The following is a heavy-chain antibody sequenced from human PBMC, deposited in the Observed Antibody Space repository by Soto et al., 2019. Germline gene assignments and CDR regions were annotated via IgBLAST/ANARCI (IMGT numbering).Heavy chain of an antibody. CDR1: GFTFRNFV. CDR3: AQDRGWGVVSPSHDY. V-gene: IGHV3-23*01. D-gene: IGHD2-21*01. CDR2: IRGTGGET. J-gene: IGHJ4*02. Sequence: EVQLLESGGGIVQPGGSLRVSCVASGFTFRNFVMSWVRQAPGKGLEWVSAIRGTGGETFYADSVKGWFTISRDNSKNTLYLQMNSLRDEDTALYFCAQDRGWGVVSPSHDYWGQGTLVTVSS.